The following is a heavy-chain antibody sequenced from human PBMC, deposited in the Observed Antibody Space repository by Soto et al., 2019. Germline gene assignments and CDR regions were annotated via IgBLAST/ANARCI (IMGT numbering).Heavy chain of an antibody. J-gene: IGHJ6*02. V-gene: IGHV3-23*01. CDR2: ISGSGDGT. Sequence: GGSLRLSCAASGFTVGSHAMSWVRQAPGKGLEWVSSISGSGDGTYYGDSVKGRFTISRDSSSSTLYLQMDNLRGEDAAVYFCTRSRRSILMVYGFGGMDVWGQGTTVTVSS. D-gene: IGHD2-8*01. CDR1: GFTVGSHA. CDR3: TRSRRSILMVYGFGGMDV.